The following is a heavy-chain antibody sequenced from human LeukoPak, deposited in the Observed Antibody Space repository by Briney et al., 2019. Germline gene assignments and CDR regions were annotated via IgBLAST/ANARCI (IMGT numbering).Heavy chain of an antibody. V-gene: IGHV1-2*02. CDR2: INPNSGGT. J-gene: IGHJ4*02. CDR1: GYTFTGYY. Sequence: ASVKVSCKASGYTFTGYYMHWVRQAPGQGLEWMGWINPNSGGTNYAQKFQGRVTMTRDTSISTAYMELSSLRSEDTAVYYCARGRSKQYYGSGSYYTEFDYWGQGTLVTVSS. D-gene: IGHD3-10*01. CDR3: ARGRSKQYYGSGSYYTEFDY.